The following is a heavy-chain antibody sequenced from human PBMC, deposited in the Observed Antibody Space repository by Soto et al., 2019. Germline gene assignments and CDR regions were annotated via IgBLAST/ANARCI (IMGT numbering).Heavy chain of an antibody. D-gene: IGHD4-17*01. CDR3: VRKHGDYDRWFDP. CDR2: IYYSGST. J-gene: IGHJ5*02. CDR1: GGSISSGNYY. Sequence: SETLSLTCTVSGGSISSGNYYWSWIRQAPGKGLEWIGYIYYSGSTYYNPSLKSRITISVDTSRNQFSLKLSSVTAADTAVYYCVRKHGDYDRWFDPWGQGTLVTVSS. V-gene: IGHV4-30-4*01.